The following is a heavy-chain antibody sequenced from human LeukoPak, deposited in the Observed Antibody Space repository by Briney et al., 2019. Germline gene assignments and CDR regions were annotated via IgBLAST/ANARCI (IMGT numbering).Heavy chain of an antibody. CDR3: ATYRQVLLPFES. D-gene: IGHD2-8*02. CDR1: GFTFSDYV. V-gene: IGHV3-23*01. CDR2: IFPSGGEI. Sequence: GGSLRLSCAASGFTFSDYVINWVRQAPGKGLEWVSSIFPSGGEIHYADSVRGRFTISRDNSKSTLSLQMNSLRAEDTAIYYCATYRQVLLPFESWGQGTLVTVSS. J-gene: IGHJ4*02.